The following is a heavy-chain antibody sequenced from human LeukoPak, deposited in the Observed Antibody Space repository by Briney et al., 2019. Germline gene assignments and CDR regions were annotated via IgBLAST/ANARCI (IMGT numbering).Heavy chain of an antibody. J-gene: IGHJ4*02. CDR3: ARGLSYYDILTGYSKYYYDY. V-gene: IGHV4-34*01. CDR1: GGSSSGYY. D-gene: IGHD3-9*01. CDR2: INHSGST. Sequence: SETLSLTCAVYGGSSSGYYWSWIRQPPGKGLEWIGEINHSGSTNYNPSLKSRVTLSVDTSKNQFSLKLSSVTAADAAVYYCARGLSYYDILTGYSKYYYDYWGQGTLVTVSS.